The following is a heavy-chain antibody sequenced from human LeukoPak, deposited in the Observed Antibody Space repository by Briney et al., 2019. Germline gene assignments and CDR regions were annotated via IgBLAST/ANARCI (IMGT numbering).Heavy chain of an antibody. J-gene: IGHJ4*02. CDR3: SRDATGDH. CDR1: GFTFNDHY. Sequence: PGGSLRLSCAVSGFTFNDHYMDWVRQAPGKGLEWVGRSRNRAKSYTTDYAASVKGRFTISRDDSKSTLYLQMNSLETEDTAVYYCSRDATGDHWGQGTLVSVSS. V-gene: IGHV3-72*01. CDR2: SRNRAKSYTT.